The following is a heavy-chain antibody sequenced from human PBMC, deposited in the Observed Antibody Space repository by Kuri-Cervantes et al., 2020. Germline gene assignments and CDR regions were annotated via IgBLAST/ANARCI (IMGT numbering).Heavy chain of an antibody. CDR2: IYYSGST. J-gene: IGHJ4*02. D-gene: IGHD3-16*02. Sequence: ESLKISCAVSGGSISSYYWSWIRQPPGKGLEWIGYIYYSGSTNYNPSLKSRVTISVDTSKNQFSLKLSSVTAADTAVYYCARQGSTYYDYVWGSYRYLGYFDYWGQGTLVTVSS. V-gene: IGHV4-59*01. CDR1: GGSISSYY. CDR3: ARQGSTYYDYVWGSYRYLGYFDY.